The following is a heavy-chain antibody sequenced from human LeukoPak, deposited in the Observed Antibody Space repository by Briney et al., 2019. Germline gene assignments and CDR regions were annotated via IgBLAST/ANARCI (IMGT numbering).Heavy chain of an antibody. CDR1: GYKFTSYW. CDR2: IYPGDSDT. D-gene: IGHD2-15*01. J-gene: IGHJ4*02. Sequence: GESLKISCKGSGYKFTSYWIGWVRQMPGKGLEWMGIIYPGDSDTRYSPSFQGQVTISVDKSISTAYLQWSNLKASDTAMYYCASLMTEVAALDQWGQGTLVTVSS. CDR3: ASLMTEVAALDQ. V-gene: IGHV5-51*01.